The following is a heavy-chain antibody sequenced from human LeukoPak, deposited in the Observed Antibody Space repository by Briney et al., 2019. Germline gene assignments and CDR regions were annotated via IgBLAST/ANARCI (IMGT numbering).Heavy chain of an antibody. CDR2: ISAYNGNT. J-gene: IGHJ4*02. D-gene: IGHD3-22*01. Sequence: ASVKVSCKASGYTFTSYGISWVRQAPGQGLEWMGWISAYNGNTNYAQKLQGRVTMTTDTPTSTAYMELRSLRSDDTAVYYCARVRAYYYDSSGCDYWGQGTLVTVSS. V-gene: IGHV1-18*01. CDR1: GYTFTSYG. CDR3: ARVRAYYYDSSGCDY.